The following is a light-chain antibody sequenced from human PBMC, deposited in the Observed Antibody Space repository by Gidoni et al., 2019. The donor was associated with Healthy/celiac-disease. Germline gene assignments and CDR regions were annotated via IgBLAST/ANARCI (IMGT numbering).Light chain of an antibody. J-gene: IGKJ4*01. Sequence: EIVLTQSPGTLSLSPGARATLTCSASKIVSSSYLAWYQQKPGQAPRLLIYGASSRDTGIPDRFSGSGSGTDFTLTISRLEPEDFAVYYCQQYGSSPLTFXGXTKVEIK. CDR1: KIVSSSY. V-gene: IGKV3-20*01. CDR3: QQYGSSPLT. CDR2: GAS.